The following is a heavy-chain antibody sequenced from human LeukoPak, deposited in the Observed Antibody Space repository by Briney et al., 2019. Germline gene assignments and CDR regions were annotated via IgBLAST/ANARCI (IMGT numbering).Heavy chain of an antibody. J-gene: IGHJ3*02. CDR2: INPNSGGT. Sequence: ASVKVSCKASGYTFTGYFMHWVRQAPGQGLEWMGWINPNSGGTNYAQKFQGRVTMTRDMSTSTVYMELSSLRSEDTAVYYCAREGWGQQQLDDAFDIWGQGTMVTVSS. V-gene: IGHV1-2*02. CDR3: AREGWGQQQLDDAFDI. D-gene: IGHD6-13*01. CDR1: GYTFTGYF.